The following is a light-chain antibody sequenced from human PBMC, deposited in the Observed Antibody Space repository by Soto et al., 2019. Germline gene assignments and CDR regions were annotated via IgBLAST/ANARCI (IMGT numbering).Light chain of an antibody. CDR1: QSVDSN. Sequence: EIGMTQSPVTLSVSPGERATLSCRASQSVDSNLAWYQQKPGQAPRLLIYDASTRATGIPARFSGSGSGTEFTLTISSLQSEDFAVYYCQQYHNWPPYTFGQGTKVDIK. CDR2: DAS. J-gene: IGKJ2*01. V-gene: IGKV3-15*01. CDR3: QQYHNWPPYT.